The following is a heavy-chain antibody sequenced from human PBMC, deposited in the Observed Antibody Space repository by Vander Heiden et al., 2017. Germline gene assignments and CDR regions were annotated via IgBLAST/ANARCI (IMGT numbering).Heavy chain of an antibody. Sequence: EVQLLESGGGLVQPGGSLRLSCAASGSTFSSYAVSWVRQAPGKGLGWVSASSGSGGSTYYADSVKGRFTISRDNSKNTLYLQMNSLRAEDTAVYYCAKDPRHRRFLEWLLWFDPWGQGTLVTVSS. CDR1: GSTFSSYA. CDR3: AKDPRHRRFLEWLLWFDP. J-gene: IGHJ5*02. V-gene: IGHV3-23*01. CDR2: SSGSGGST. D-gene: IGHD3-3*01.